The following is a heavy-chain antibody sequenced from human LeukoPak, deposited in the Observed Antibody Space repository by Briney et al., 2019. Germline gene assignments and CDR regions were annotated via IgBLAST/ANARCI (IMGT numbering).Heavy chain of an antibody. D-gene: IGHD1-26*01. Sequence: ASVKVSCKASGFTFTSSAVQWVRQARGQRLEWIGWIVVGSGNTNYAQKFQERVTITRDMSPSTAYMELSSLRSEDTAVYYCAADSGSYWGDAFDIWGQGTMVTVSS. V-gene: IGHV1-58*01. CDR2: IVVGSGNT. CDR3: AADSGSYWGDAFDI. CDR1: GFTFTSSA. J-gene: IGHJ3*02.